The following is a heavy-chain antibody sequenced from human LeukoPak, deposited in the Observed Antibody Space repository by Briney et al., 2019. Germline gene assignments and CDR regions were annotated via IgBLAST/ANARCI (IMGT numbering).Heavy chain of an antibody. J-gene: IGHJ6*02. V-gene: IGHV4-59*01. CDR1: GGSISSYY. CDR2: IYYSGST. CDR3: ARDAHGMDV. Sequence: SETLSLTCTVSGGSISSYYWSWIRQPPGKGLEWIGYIYYSGSTNYNPSLKSRVTISVDRSKSQFSLKLSSVTAADTAVYYCARDAHGMDVWGQGTTVTVSS.